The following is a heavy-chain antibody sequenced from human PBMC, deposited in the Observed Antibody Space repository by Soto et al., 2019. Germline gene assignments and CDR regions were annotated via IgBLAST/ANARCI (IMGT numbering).Heavy chain of an antibody. J-gene: IGHJ6*02. CDR2: INPNGGST. V-gene: IGHV1-46*01. CDR1: GYTFINYY. D-gene: IGHD5-18*01. Sequence: QVQLVQSGAEVKKPGASVKVSCRASGYTFINYYIQWVRQAPGQGLEWMGIINPNGGSTTYAQKFKGRVTLTRATSTNTVNMELSSLRSEDTAVYYCAVVDTSMALSTYYYAMDVWGQGTTVIVSS. CDR3: AVVDTSMALSTYYYAMDV.